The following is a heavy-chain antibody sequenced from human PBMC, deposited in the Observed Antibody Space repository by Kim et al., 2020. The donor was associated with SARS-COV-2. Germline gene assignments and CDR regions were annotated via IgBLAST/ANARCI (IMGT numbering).Heavy chain of an antibody. J-gene: IGHJ4*02. D-gene: IGHD3-9*01. CDR2: INPNSGGT. Sequence: ASVKVSCKASGYTFTGYYMHWVRQAPGQRLEWMGWINPNSGGTNYAQKFQGRVTMTRDTSISTAYMELSRLRSDDTAVYYCARDHYDILTGYYTGVDYWGQGTLVTVSS. V-gene: IGHV1-2*02. CDR1: GYTFTGYY. CDR3: ARDHYDILTGYYTGVDY.